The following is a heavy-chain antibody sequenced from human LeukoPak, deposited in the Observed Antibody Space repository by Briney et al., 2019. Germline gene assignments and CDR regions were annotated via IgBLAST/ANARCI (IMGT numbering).Heavy chain of an antibody. Sequence: GGSLRLSCAASGFTFDDYAVHWVRQAPGKGLEWVSLISGDGGSTYYADSVKGRFTISRDNSKNSLYLQMNSLRTEDTALYYCASYGGYYFDYWGQGTLVTVSS. V-gene: IGHV3-43*02. CDR3: ASYGGYYFDY. CDR2: ISGDGGST. J-gene: IGHJ4*02. CDR1: GFTFDDYA. D-gene: IGHD5-12*01.